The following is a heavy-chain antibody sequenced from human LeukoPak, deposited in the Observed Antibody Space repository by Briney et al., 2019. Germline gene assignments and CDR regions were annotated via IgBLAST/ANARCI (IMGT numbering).Heavy chain of an antibody. D-gene: IGHD5-12*01. CDR2: ISSSGSTI. Sequence: PGGSLRLSCATSGFTFSSYEMHWVRQAPGKGLEWVSYISSSGSTIYYADSVKGRFTISRDNAKNSLYLQMNSLRAEDTAVYYCASGYSGYDSGFDYWGQGTLVTVSS. CDR3: ASGYSGYDSGFDY. J-gene: IGHJ4*02. CDR1: GFTFSSYE. V-gene: IGHV3-48*03.